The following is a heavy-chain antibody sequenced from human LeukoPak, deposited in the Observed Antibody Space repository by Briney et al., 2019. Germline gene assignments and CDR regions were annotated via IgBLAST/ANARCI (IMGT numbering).Heavy chain of an antibody. CDR1: GGSFSGYY. J-gene: IGHJ4*02. V-gene: IGHV4-34*01. CDR3: VRGRYYDSSGYLSEDY. D-gene: IGHD3-22*01. Sequence: TSETLSLTCAVYGGSFSGYYWSWIRQPPGKGLEWIGEINHSGSTNYNPSLKSRVTISVDTSKNQFSLKLSSVTAADTAVYYCVRGRYYDSSGYLSEDYWGQGTLVTVSS. CDR2: INHSGST.